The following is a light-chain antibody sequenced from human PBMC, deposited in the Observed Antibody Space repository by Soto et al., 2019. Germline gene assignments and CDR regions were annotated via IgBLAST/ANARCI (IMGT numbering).Light chain of an antibody. V-gene: IGKV1-39*01. J-gene: IGKJ1*01. CDR3: QQSYSTPQT. CDR1: QSIRSY. Sequence: DIQMTQSPSSLSASVGDRVTITCRASQSIRSYLNWYQQKPGKAPKLLIYAASSLQSGVPSRFSGSGSGTNFTLTISRLQPEEFATYYCQQSYSTPQTFGQGTKVEIK. CDR2: AAS.